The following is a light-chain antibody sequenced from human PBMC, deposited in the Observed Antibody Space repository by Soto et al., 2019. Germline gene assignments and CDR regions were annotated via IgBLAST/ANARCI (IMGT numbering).Light chain of an antibody. V-gene: IGKV1-5*01. CDR3: QHYNSYGT. CDR2: HAS. Sequence: DIQMAQSPSSLSASVGDRVAITCRASQDISNFLNWYQQRPGKAPKILIYHASSLETGVPSRFSGSGSGTEFTLTISSLQPDDFATYYCQHYNSYGTFGQGTKVDIK. J-gene: IGKJ1*01. CDR1: QDISNF.